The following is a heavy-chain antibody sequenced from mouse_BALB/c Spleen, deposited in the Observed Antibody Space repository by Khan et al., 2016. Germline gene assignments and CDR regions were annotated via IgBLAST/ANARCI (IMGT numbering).Heavy chain of an antibody. V-gene: IGHV1-62-2*01. Sequence: QVQLQQSGAELVKPGASVKLSCKASGYTFTEYTIHWVKQKSGQGLEWIGWFYPGSGSIKYNEKFKDKATLTVDKSSNTVYMELSRLTSEDSAVYCCARHEVTTAPIAYWGQGTLVTVSA. CDR2: FYPGSGSI. CDR3: ARHEVTTAPIAY. J-gene: IGHJ3*01. CDR1: GYTFTEYT. D-gene: IGHD1-2*01.